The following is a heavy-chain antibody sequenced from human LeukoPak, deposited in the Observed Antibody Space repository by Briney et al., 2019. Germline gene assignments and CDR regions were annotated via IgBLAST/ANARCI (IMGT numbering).Heavy chain of an antibody. J-gene: IGHJ4*02. D-gene: IGHD3-22*01. CDR1: GFTFSSSA. CDR3: AKDGAPYDSSDYDYVGYFDY. Sequence: GGSLRLSCAASGFTFSSSAMSWVRQAPGKGLEWVSAISISAGNTYYAGSVKGRFTISRDNSKNTLYLQMHSLRAEDTAVYYCAKDGAPYDSSDYDYVGYFDYWGQGTLVTVSS. CDR2: ISISAGNT. V-gene: IGHV3-23*01.